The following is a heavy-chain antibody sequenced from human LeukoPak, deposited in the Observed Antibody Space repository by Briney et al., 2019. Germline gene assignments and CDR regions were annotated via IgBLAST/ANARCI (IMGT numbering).Heavy chain of an antibody. V-gene: IGHV3-30*04. CDR2: ISYDGRNK. Sequence: GRSLRISCAASGFTFSSYAMHWVRQAPGKGLEWVALISYDGRNKYYADSVKGRFTISRDNSKNTLYLQMNSLRAEDTAAYYCAREAEALLDWGQGTLVTVSS. CDR1: GFTFSSYA. D-gene: IGHD3-3*01. J-gene: IGHJ4*02. CDR3: AREAEALLD.